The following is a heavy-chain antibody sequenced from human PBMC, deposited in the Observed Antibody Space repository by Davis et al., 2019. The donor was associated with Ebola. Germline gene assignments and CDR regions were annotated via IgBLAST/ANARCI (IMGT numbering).Heavy chain of an antibody. CDR3: AKSGQQMVGGKDYYYGMDV. J-gene: IGHJ6*02. V-gene: IGHV3-33*06. CDR2: TWLADSDK. Sequence: PGGSLRLSCAASGFLFRIYAIHWVRQAPGKGLEWVAVTWLADSDKLYSDSVKGRFTFSRDDSKNTVYLEMSNLRAEDTAVYFCAKSGQQMVGGKDYYYGMDVWGQGTTVSVSS. D-gene: IGHD6-13*01. CDR1: GFLFRIYA.